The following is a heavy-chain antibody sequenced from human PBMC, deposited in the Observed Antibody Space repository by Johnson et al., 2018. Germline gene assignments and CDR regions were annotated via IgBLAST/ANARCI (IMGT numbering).Heavy chain of an antibody. J-gene: IGHJ1*01. D-gene: IGHD3-22*01. CDR3: TTKHYYDIGGPTMDPRHQH. CDR2: VTHLPGAT. V-gene: IGHV3-23*04. Sequence: EVQLVESGGGLGQPGGSLRLSCAASGFTFSNFAMSWVRQAPWKGLAWVSTVTHLPGATYYADSVKGRFTISRDNSKNTLYLQMNSLRAEDTAIYYCTTKHYYDIGGPTMDPRHQHWGQGTLVTVSS. CDR1: GFTFSNFA.